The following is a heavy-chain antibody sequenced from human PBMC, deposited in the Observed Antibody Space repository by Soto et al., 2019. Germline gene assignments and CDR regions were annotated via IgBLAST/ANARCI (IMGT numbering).Heavy chain of an antibody. V-gene: IGHV4-59*01. J-gene: IGHJ6*02. CDR2: IYYSGNT. D-gene: IGHD3-22*01. CDR3: ARDWHYYDSSGYPRAYGMDV. CDR1: GGSISPYY. Sequence: TSETLSLTCTVSGGSISPYYWSWIRQPPGKGLEWIGYIYYSGNTEYNPSLKSRVTISVDTSKNQFSLKLSSVTAADTAVYYCARDWHYYDSSGYPRAYGMDVWGQGTTVTVS.